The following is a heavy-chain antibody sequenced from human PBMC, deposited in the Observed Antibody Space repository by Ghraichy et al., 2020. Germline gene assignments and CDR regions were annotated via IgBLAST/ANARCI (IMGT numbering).Heavy chain of an antibody. CDR1: GGSISSSSYY. Sequence: SETLSLTCTVSGGSISSSSYYWGWIRQPPGKGLEWIGSIYYSGSTYYNPSLKSRVTISVDTSKNQFSLKLSSVTAADTAVYYCARRWVWFGELGGWFDPWGQGTLVTVSS. V-gene: IGHV4-39*01. J-gene: IGHJ5*02. CDR3: ARRWVWFGELGGWFDP. D-gene: IGHD3-10*01. CDR2: IYYSGST.